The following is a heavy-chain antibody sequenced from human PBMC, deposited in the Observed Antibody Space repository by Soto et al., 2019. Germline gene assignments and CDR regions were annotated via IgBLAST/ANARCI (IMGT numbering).Heavy chain of an antibody. CDR3: ARARDAYNFIYEPT. J-gene: IGHJ4*02. D-gene: IGHD5-12*01. CDR1: GLTITKNY. CDR2: IYSDGSA. V-gene: IGHV3-53*01. Sequence: PGGSLRLSCAAAGLTITKNYMSWVRQAPGKGLQWVSAIYSDGSAFYTDSVRGRFTISRDNFKNTVYLQMNSLRAEDTAIYYCARARDAYNFIYEPTWGQGTLVTVSS.